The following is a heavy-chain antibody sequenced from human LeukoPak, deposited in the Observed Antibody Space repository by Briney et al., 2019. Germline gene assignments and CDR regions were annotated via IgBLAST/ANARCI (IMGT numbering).Heavy chain of an antibody. CDR3: ARDFPPYYDFWSGYYDY. Sequence: GRSLRLSCAASGFTFSSYAMHWVRQAPGKGLEWVAVISYDGSNKYYADSVKGRFTISRGNSKNTLYLQMNSLRAEDTAVYYCARDFPPYYDFWSGYYDYWGQGTLVTVSS. D-gene: IGHD3-3*01. V-gene: IGHV3-30*04. CDR1: GFTFSSYA. CDR2: ISYDGSNK. J-gene: IGHJ4*02.